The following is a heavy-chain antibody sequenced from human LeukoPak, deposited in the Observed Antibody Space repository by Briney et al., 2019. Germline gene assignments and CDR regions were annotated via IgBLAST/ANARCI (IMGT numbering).Heavy chain of an antibody. D-gene: IGHD3-22*01. CDR2: ISSSGNTV. CDR3: AREKFYDNSGYDY. Sequence: GGSLRLSCAASGFTFSSYEMNWVRQAPGQGLEWVAYISSSGNTVYYADSVKGRFTISRDNAKSSLFLQMNSLRVEDTADYYCAREKFYDNSGYDYWGQGTLVTVSS. V-gene: IGHV3-48*03. CDR1: GFTFSSYE. J-gene: IGHJ4*02.